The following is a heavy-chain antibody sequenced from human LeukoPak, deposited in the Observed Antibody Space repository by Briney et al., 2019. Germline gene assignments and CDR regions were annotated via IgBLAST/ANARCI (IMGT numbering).Heavy chain of an antibody. CDR1: GGSFSGYY. CDR3: ARDLSGDYDSSEIDY. D-gene: IGHD3-22*01. Sequence: PSETLSLTCAVYGGSFSGYYWSWIRQPPGKGLEWIGEINHSGSTNYNPSLKSRVTISVDTSKNQFSLKLSSVTAADTAVYYCARDLSGDYDSSEIDYWGQGTLVTVSS. CDR2: INHSGST. J-gene: IGHJ4*02. V-gene: IGHV4-34*01.